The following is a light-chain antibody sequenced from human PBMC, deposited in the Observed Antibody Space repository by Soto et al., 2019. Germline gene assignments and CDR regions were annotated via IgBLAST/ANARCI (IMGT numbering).Light chain of an antibody. CDR2: EVS. J-gene: IGLJ1*01. CDR1: SSDVGGYDY. CDR3: RSYSISTASI. Sequence: QSVLTQPASVSGSPGQSITISCTGTSSDVGGYDYVSWYQLHPGKAPKLMVFEVSNRPSGVSYRFSGSKSGNTASLTISGLQAEDESDYFCRSYSISTASIFGNATKLTV. V-gene: IGLV2-14*01.